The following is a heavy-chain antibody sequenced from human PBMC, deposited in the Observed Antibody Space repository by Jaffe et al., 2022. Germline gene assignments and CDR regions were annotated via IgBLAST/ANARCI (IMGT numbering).Heavy chain of an antibody. CDR1: GFTFSSYW. V-gene: IGHV3-74*01. J-gene: IGHJ6*03. Sequence: EVQLVESGGGLVQPGGSLRLSCAASGFTFSSYWMHWVRQAPGKGLVWVSRINSDGSSTSYADSVKGRFTISRDNAKNTLYLQMNSLRAEDTAVYYCARDGKYKDIVVVPAAREDYYYYYMDVWGKGTTVTVSS. CDR3: ARDGKYKDIVVVPAAREDYYYYYMDV. CDR2: INSDGSST. D-gene: IGHD2-2*01.